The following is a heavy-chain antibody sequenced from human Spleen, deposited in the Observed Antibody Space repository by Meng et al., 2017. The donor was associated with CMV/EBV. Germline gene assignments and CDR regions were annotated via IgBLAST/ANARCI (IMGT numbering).Heavy chain of an antibody. Sequence: AVSGTSISTSNWLSWVRQTTGKGLEWIGEVYHSGYTNYNPSLKSRVTMSVDRSKNQFSLRLSSVTAAETAIYYCARVTEYGGNCFDSWGQGTLVTVSS. CDR2: VYHSGYT. J-gene: IGHJ4*02. D-gene: IGHD4/OR15-4a*01. CDR3: ARVTEYGGNCFDS. CDR1: GTSISTSNW. V-gene: IGHV4-4*02.